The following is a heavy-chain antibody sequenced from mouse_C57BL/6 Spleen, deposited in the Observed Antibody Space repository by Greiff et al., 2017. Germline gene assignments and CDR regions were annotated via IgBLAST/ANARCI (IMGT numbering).Heavy chain of an antibody. CDR3: MRTGTGMDY. D-gene: IGHD4-1*01. CDR1: GFNIKDYY. Sequence: EVKVVESGAELVRPGASVKLSCTASGFNIKDYYMHWVKQRPEQGLEWIGWIDPENGDTEYASKFQGKATITADTSSNTAYLQLSSLTSEDTAVYYCMRTGTGMDYWGQGTSVTVSS. V-gene: IGHV14-4*01. J-gene: IGHJ4*01. CDR2: IDPENGDT.